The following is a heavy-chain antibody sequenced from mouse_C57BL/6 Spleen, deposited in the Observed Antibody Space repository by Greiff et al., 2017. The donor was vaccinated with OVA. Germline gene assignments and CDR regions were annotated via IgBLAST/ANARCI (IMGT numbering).Heavy chain of an antibody. V-gene: IGHV1-76*01. CDR1: GYTFTDYY. CDR2: IYPGSGNT. CDR3: AREDENPAYYYAMDY. J-gene: IGHJ4*01. Sequence: VQLKESGAELVRPGASVKLSCKASGYTFTDYYINWVKQRPGQGLEWIARIYPGSGNTYYNEKFKGKATLTAEKSSSTAYMQLSILTSDVSAVYFCAREDENPAYYYAMDYWGQGTSVTVSS.